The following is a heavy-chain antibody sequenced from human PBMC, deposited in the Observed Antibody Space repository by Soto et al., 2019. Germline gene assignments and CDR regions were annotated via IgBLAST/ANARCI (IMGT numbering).Heavy chain of an antibody. D-gene: IGHD5-12*01. CDR3: AAGGGLPRYY. J-gene: IGHJ4*02. CDR2: IYYSGTT. V-gene: IGHV4-59*04. CDR1: GGSISSYY. Sequence: TSETLSLTCTVSGGSISSYYWNWIRQPPGKELEYIGYIYYSGTTYYNPSLKSRVTISVDRSKNQFSLKLSSVTAADTAVYYCAAGGGLPRYYWGQGTLVTVSS.